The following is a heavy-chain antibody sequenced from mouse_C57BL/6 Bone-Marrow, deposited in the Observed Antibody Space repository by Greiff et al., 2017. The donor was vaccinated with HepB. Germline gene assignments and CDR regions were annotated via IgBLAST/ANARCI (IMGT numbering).Heavy chain of an antibody. CDR2: IDPSDSYT. Sequence: VQLQQPGAELVMPGASVKLSCKASGYTFTSYWMHWVKQRPGQGLEWIGEIDPSDSYTNYNQKFKGKSTWTVDKSSSTAYMQLSSLTSEDSAVYYCAREDYYGSSPWFAYWGQGTLVTVSA. V-gene: IGHV1-69*01. J-gene: IGHJ3*01. D-gene: IGHD1-1*01. CDR1: GYTFTSYW. CDR3: AREDYYGSSPWFAY.